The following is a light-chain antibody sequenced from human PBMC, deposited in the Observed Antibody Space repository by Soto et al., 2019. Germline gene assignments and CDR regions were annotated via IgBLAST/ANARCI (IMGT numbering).Light chain of an antibody. CDR1: QSVSSS. Sequence: EIMMTQSPATLSVSPGERATLSCRATQSVSSSLAWYQQKPGQAPRLLIYGASTRATGIPARFSGSGSGTEFTLTINSLQSEDFAVYYCQQLTDWPPQWTFGQGTKVEIK. J-gene: IGKJ1*01. V-gene: IGKV3-15*01. CDR3: QQLTDWPPQWT. CDR2: GAS.